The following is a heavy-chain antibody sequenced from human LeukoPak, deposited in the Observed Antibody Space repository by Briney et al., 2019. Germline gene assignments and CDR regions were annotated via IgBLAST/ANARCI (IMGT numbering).Heavy chain of an antibody. CDR2: IYYSGST. Sequence: SETLSLTCTVSGGSISSGDYYWSWIRQPPGKGLEWIGYIYYSGSTNYNPSLKSRVTISVDTSKNQFSLKLSSVTAADTAVYYCARAYYYDSSGYLYYYYGMDVWGQGTTVTVSS. CDR3: ARAYYYDSSGYLYYYYGMDV. V-gene: IGHV4-61*08. D-gene: IGHD3-22*01. CDR1: GGSISSGDYY. J-gene: IGHJ6*02.